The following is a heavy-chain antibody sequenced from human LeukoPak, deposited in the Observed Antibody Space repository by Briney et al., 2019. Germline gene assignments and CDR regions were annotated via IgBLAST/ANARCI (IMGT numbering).Heavy chain of an antibody. J-gene: IGHJ4*02. CDR3: AKDHFGSPYYFDY. CDR1: GFTFDDYA. CDR2: ISWNSGSI. V-gene: IGHV3-9*01. D-gene: IGHD1-26*01. Sequence: PGGSLRLSCAASGFTFDDYAMHWVRQAPGKGLEWVSGISWNSGSIGYADSVKGRSTISRDNAKNSLYLQMNSLRAEDTALYYCAKDHFGSPYYFDYWGQGTLVTVSS.